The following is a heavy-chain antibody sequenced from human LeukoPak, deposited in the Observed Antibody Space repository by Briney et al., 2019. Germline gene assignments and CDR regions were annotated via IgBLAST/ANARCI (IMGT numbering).Heavy chain of an antibody. Sequence: SETLSLTCTVSGGSIKSFYWSWIRQPAGKGLEWVGRVFSRRTTNYNPSLRSRVTVSLDTSKNQFSLKLSSVTAADTAVYYCARGRYDNLTGHLARLDVWGQGTTVIVSS. CDR3: ARGRYDNLTGHLARLDV. CDR1: GGSIKSFY. D-gene: IGHD3-9*01. CDR2: VFSRRTT. J-gene: IGHJ6*02. V-gene: IGHV4-4*07.